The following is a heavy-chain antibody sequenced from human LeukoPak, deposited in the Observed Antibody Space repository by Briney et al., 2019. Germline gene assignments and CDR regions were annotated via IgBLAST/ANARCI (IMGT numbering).Heavy chain of an antibody. J-gene: IGHJ4*02. Sequence: ASVKVSCKASGYTFTTYGLSWVRQAPGQGLEWLRWISTYDDNIKYAQSLQGRLTLTIDTSTSTAYMELSSLRSEDTAVYYCAGAELSGDSSGYYFDYWGQGTLVTVSS. CDR2: ISTYDDNI. CDR3: AGAELSGDSSGYYFDY. V-gene: IGHV1-18*01. D-gene: IGHD3-22*01. CDR1: GYTFTTYG.